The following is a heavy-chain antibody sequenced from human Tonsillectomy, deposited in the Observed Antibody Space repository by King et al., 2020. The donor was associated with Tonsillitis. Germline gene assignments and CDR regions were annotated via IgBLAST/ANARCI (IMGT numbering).Heavy chain of an antibody. D-gene: IGHD1-26*01. V-gene: IGHV3-53*02. CDR1: GFNVSSNH. Sequence: VQLVETVGGLIQPGGSLRLSCAASGFNVSSNHMSWVRQAPGKGLEWVSIIYSDDNTYYADSVKGRFTISRDNSKNTLHLQMNSLRADDTAVYYCARHRRFVGFDIWGQGTRVTVSS. J-gene: IGHJ3*02. CDR2: IYSDDNT. CDR3: ARHRRFVGFDI.